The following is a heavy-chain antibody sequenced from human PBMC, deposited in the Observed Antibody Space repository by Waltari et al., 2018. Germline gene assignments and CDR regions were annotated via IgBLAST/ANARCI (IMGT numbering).Heavy chain of an antibody. Sequence: QVQLVESGGGLVQPGGSLRLSCAASGFTFSDYSMIWIRQAPGKGLEWVSYISSSGSTIYYADSVKGRFTISRDNAKNSLYLQMNSLRAEDTAVYYCARESSSGLWVDYWGQGTLVTVSS. CDR1: GFTFSDYS. V-gene: IGHV3-11*04. J-gene: IGHJ4*02. CDR2: ISSSGSTI. CDR3: ARESSSGLWVDY. D-gene: IGHD6-6*01.